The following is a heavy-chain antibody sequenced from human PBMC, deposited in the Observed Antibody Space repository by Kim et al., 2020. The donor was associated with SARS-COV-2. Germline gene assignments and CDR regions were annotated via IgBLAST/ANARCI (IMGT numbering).Heavy chain of an antibody. V-gene: IGHV3-48*03. Sequence: GGSLRLSCAASGFTFSSYEMNWVRQAPGKGLEWVSYISSSGSTIYYADSVKGRFTISRDNAKNSLYLQMNSLRAEDTAVYYCARDKTPYSYGQLLGSSWYYGMDVWGQGTTVTVSS. CDR2: ISSSGSTI. J-gene: IGHJ6*02. D-gene: IGHD5-18*01. CDR1: GFTFSSYE. CDR3: ARDKTPYSYGQLLGSSWYYGMDV.